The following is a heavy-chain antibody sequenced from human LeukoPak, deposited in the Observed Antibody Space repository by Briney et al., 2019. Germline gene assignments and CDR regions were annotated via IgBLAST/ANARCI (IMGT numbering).Heavy chain of an antibody. CDR3: ARLGGLDYGDYVAEPPPSWYFDL. CDR2: IYYSGST. V-gene: IGHV4-39*07. Sequence: KASETLSLTCTVSGGSISSSSYYWGWIRQPPGKGLEWIGSIYYSGSTYYNPSLKSRVTISVDTSKNQFSLKLSSVTAADTAVYYCARLGGLDYGDYVAEPPPSWYFDLWGRGTLVTVSS. J-gene: IGHJ2*01. CDR1: GGSISSSSYY. D-gene: IGHD4-17*01.